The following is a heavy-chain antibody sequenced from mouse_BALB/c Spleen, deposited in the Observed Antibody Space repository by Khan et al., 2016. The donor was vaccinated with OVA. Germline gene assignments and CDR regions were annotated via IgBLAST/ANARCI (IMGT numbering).Heavy chain of an antibody. CDR2: IWAGGST. CDR3: VRSKYLARY. J-gene: IGHJ2*01. Sequence: QVQLKESGPGLVVPSQSLSITCTVYGYSLTRYGVHWVRQPPGKGLEWLGLIWAGGSTNYNWALMSRLSISIDNSKSLVFLIMNSLQTDDTALYYCVRSKYLARYWGQGTTLTVSS. CDR1: GYSLTRYG. V-gene: IGHV2-9*02. D-gene: IGHD3-3*01.